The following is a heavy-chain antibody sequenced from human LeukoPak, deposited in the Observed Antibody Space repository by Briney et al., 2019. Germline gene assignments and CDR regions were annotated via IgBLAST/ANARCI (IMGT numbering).Heavy chain of an antibody. V-gene: IGHV4-39*01. CDR2: IYYSGGT. Sequence: SETLSLTCTVSGGSISSSSYYWGWIRQPPGKGLEWIGSIYYSGGTYYNPSLKSRVTISVDTSKNQFSLKLSSVTAADTAVYYCGVVITAFDYWGQGTLVTVSS. J-gene: IGHJ4*02. CDR3: GVVITAFDY. CDR1: GGSISSSSYY. D-gene: IGHD3-22*01.